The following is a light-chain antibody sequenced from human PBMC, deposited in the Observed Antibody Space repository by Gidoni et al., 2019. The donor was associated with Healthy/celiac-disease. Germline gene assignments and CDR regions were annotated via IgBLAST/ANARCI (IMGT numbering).Light chain of an antibody. CDR3: QAWDSSTLYV. V-gene: IGLV3-1*01. Sequence: SYELTQPPSVSVSPGQTASITCSGDKLGDKYAYWYPQKPGQSPVLVIFQDSKRPSGIPERFSGSNSENIATLTISGTQAMDEADYYCQAWDSSTLYVFGTGTKVTVL. J-gene: IGLJ1*01. CDR2: QDS. CDR1: KLGDKY.